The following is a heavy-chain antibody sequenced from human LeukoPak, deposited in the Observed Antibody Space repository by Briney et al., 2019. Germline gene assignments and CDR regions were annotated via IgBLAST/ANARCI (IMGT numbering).Heavy chain of an antibody. CDR1: GGSFSGYY. Sequence: PSETLSLTCAVYGGSFSGYYWSWIRQPPGKGLEWIGEINHSGSTNYNPSLKSRVTISVDTSKNQFSLKLSSVTAADTAVYYCARVDTAMVMSDYWGQGTLVTVSS. J-gene: IGHJ4*02. CDR2: INHSGST. D-gene: IGHD5-18*01. V-gene: IGHV4-34*01. CDR3: ARVDTAMVMSDY.